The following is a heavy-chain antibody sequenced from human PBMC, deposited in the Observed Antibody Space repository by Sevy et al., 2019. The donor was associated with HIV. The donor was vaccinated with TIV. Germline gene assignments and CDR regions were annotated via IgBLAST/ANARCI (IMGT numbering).Heavy chain of an antibody. J-gene: IGHJ4*02. D-gene: IGHD3-22*01. Sequence: ASVKVSCRTSGYTFSGYYVHWLRQAPGQGLEWMGWINPGSGGTFFAKNFQDRVTLTLDTSITTAYMELSSLRLDDAAIYYCARMGNYYDSSGYYPLKFWGQGTMVTVSS. V-gene: IGHV1-2*02. CDR3: ARMGNYYDSSGYYPLKF. CDR1: GYTFSGYY. CDR2: INPGSGGT.